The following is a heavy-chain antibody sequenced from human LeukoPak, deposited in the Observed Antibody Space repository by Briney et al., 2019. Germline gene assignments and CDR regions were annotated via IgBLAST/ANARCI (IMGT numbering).Heavy chain of an antibody. CDR3: AKDYWYSGAFPQPVIS. D-gene: IGHD1-26*01. J-gene: IGHJ5*02. Sequence: GGSLRLSCAASGFTFSSYWMHWVRQAPGKGLVWVSRINSDGSSTSYADSVKGRFTISRDNAKNTLFLQMNSLRAEDTAFYYCAKDYWYSGAFPQPVISWGQGTLVTVSS. CDR1: GFTFSSYW. V-gene: IGHV3-74*01. CDR2: INSDGSST.